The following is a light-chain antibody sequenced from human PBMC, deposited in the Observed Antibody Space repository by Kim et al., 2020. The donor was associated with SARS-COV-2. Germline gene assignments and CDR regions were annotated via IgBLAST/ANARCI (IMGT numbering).Light chain of an antibody. V-gene: IGKV4-1*01. J-gene: IGKJ4*01. CDR2: WAS. CDR1: QSVLYSSNNKNY. CDR3: QQYYGTPLT. Sequence: DIVMTQSPDSLAVSLGERATINCKSSQSVLYSSNNKNYLAWYQQKPGHPPKLLIYWASTRESGVPDRFSGSGSGTDFTLTVSSLQAEDVAVYYCQQYYGTPLTFGGGTKVDIK.